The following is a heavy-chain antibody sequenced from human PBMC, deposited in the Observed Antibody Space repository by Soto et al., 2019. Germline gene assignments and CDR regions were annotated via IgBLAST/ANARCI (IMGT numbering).Heavy chain of an antibody. V-gene: IGHV3-23*01. D-gene: IGHD3-3*01. CDR1: GFTFSSYV. CDR3: AKGNNLEWFLSPIAY. J-gene: IGHJ4*02. CDR2: ISGSGGST. Sequence: EVQLLDSGGDLVQPGGSLRLSCAASGFTFSSYVMSWVRQAPGKGLEWVSAISGSGGSTYSADSVKGRFTISRDNSKNTLYLQMDSLRAEDTASYYCAKGNNLEWFLSPIAYWGQGTLVTVSS.